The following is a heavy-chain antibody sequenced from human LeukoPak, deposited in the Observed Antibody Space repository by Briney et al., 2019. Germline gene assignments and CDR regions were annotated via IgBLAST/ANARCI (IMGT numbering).Heavy chain of an antibody. CDR1: GFTFSSYG. V-gene: IGHV3-30*18. J-gene: IGHJ4*02. Sequence: GRSLRLSCAASGFTFSSYGMHWVRQAPGKGLEWVAIISYDGTNKYYADSVKGRFTISRDNSKNTLYLQMNSLRAKDTAVYYCVKDRYDSSGYLFDYWGQGTLVTVSS. CDR3: VKDRYDSSGYLFDY. CDR2: ISYDGTNK. D-gene: IGHD3-22*01.